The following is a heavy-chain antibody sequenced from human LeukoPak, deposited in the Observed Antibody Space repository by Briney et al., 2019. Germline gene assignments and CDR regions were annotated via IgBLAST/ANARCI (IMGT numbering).Heavy chain of an antibody. V-gene: IGHV4-39*07. CDR2: IYYSGST. CDR1: GGSFSSSSYY. J-gene: IGHJ4*02. Sequence: PSETLSLTCAVYGGSFSSSSYYWGWIRQPPGKGLEWIGSIYYSGSTYYNPSLKSRVTISVDTSKNQFSLKLSSVTAADTAVYYCARDGYRHTYYFDYWGQGTLVTVSS. CDR3: ARDGYRHTYYFDY. D-gene: IGHD2-2*03.